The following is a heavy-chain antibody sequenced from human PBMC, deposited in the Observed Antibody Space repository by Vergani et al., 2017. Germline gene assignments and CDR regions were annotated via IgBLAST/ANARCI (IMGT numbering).Heavy chain of an antibody. V-gene: IGHV3-30*18. CDR2: ISYEGSNK. D-gene: IGHD4-17*01. CDR1: GFTFRRYG. CDR3: AKADYGDGFDY. J-gene: IGHJ4*02. Sequence: QVQLVESGGGVVQPGRSLRLSCAASGFTFRRYGMHWVRQAPGKGLEWVAVISYEGSNKYYADSVKGRFPISRDNSKNTLYLQMNSLRAEDTAVYYCAKADYGDGFDYWGQGTRVTVSS.